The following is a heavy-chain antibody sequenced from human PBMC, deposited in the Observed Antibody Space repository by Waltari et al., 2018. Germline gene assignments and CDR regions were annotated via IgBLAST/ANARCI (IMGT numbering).Heavy chain of an antibody. CDR2: THHSGNT. Sequence: VSGVSITSYYWNWMRQPPGKGLEWIGYTHHSGNTRYNPSLRSRVTASVDTSNNQVSLDLSSVTSADTAVYFCARWENNLRAFDIWGQGTMVSVSS. CDR3: ARWENNLRAFDI. D-gene: IGHD1-26*01. V-gene: IGHV4-59*01. J-gene: IGHJ3*02. CDR1: GVSITSYY.